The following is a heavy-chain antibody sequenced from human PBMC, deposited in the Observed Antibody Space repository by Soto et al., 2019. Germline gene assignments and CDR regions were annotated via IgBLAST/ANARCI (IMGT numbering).Heavy chain of an antibody. D-gene: IGHD1-26*01. V-gene: IGHV1-45*02. Sequence: QMQLVQSGAEVKKTGSSVTVSCKALGNTFTYRYLHWVRQAPGQALEWMGWITPFNGDVHYAQKFHERVTITRDTSINTAYMRMSSLRSEDTAMYYCASGGAGSGPFTWELPDHWGQGTRVTVSS. CDR2: ITPFNGDV. CDR3: ASGGAGSGPFTWELPDH. CDR1: GNTFTYRY. J-gene: IGHJ4*02.